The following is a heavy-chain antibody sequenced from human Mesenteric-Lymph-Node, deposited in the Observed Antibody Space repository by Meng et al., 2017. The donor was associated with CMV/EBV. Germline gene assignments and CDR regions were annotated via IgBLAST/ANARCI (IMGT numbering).Heavy chain of an antibody. J-gene: IGHJ4*02. Sequence: QIPLKESGPTLVKPTQPLTLTSTFSGFSLSTSGVGVGWIRQPPGKALEWLALIYWDDDKRYSPSLKSRLTITKDTSKNQVVLTMTNMDPVDTATYYCAHSSGIAAAGPFYFDYWGQGTLVTVSS. CDR3: AHSSGIAAAGPFYFDY. CDR1: GFSLSTSGVG. D-gene: IGHD6-13*01. CDR2: IYWDDDK. V-gene: IGHV2-5*02.